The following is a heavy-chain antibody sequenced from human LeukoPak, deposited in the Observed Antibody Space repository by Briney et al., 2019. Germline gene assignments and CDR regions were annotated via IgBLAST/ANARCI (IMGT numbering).Heavy chain of an antibody. CDR2: ISWNSGGI. CDR3: AKGQTVGATSWFDP. J-gene: IGHJ5*02. V-gene: IGHV3-9*01. D-gene: IGHD1-26*01. CDR1: GFTFDDYA. Sequence: GGSLRLSCAASGFTFDDYAMHWVRQAPGKGLEWVSGISWNSGGIGYADSVKGRFTLSRDNAKNSLYLQMNSLRAEDTALYYCAKGQTVGATSWFDPWGQGTLVTVSS.